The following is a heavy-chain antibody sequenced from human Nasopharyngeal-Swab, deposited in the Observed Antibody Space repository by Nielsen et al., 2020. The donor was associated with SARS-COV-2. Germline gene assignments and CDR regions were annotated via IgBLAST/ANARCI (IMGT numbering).Heavy chain of an antibody. J-gene: IGHJ5*02. V-gene: IGHV4-31*03. CDR2: IYYSGST. CDR1: GGSISSGGYY. D-gene: IGHD6-13*01. CDR3: AREVALIAAAGAREDWFDP. Sequence: SETLSLTCTVSGGSISSGGYYWSWIRQHPGKGLEWIGYIYYSGSTYYNPSLKSRVTISVDTSKNQFSLKLSSVTAADTAVYYCAREVALIAAAGAREDWFDPWGQGTLVTVS.